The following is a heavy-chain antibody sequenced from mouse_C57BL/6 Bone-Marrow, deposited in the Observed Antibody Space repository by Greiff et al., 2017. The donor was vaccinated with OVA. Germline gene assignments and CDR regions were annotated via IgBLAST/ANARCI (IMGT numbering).Heavy chain of an antibody. CDR1: GYTFTSYT. Sequence: VKLQESGAELARPGASVKMSCKASGYTFTSYTMHWVKQRPGQGLEWIGYINPSSGYTKYNQKFKDKATLTADKSSSTAYMQLSSRSSEDAAVYYCARGGYYGGSPWYYDYWGQGTALTVSS. D-gene: IGHD1-1*01. CDR3: ARGGYYGGSPWYYDY. CDR2: INPSSGYT. J-gene: IGHJ2*01. V-gene: IGHV1-4*01.